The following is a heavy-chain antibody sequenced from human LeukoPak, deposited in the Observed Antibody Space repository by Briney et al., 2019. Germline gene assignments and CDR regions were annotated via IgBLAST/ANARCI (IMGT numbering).Heavy chain of an antibody. V-gene: IGHV3-74*01. CDR1: GFRFNIEW. Sequence: PGGSLRLSCAASGFRFNIEWMHWVRQVPGKGLEWVSRINSDGSATSYADSVKGRFIIFRDNVRNTVDLQMNSLRAEDTAVYYCARDRSGSHYYLDVWAKGTTVTVSS. J-gene: IGHJ6*03. D-gene: IGHD1-26*01. CDR2: INSDGSAT. CDR3: ARDRSGSHYYLDV.